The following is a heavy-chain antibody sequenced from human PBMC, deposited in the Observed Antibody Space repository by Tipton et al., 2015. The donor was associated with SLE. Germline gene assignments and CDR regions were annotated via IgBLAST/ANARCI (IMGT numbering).Heavy chain of an antibody. CDR3: ARESAGNADYGTLDH. D-gene: IGHD4-17*01. V-gene: IGHV4-61*02. CDR2: ISGRGRT. CDR1: GGSVSSGGYH. J-gene: IGHJ4*02. Sequence: TLSLTCTVSGGSVSSGGYHWDWLRQPAGRGLEWIGRISGRGRTNYNSSLKSRVTLSLDTSTNQFSLKLNSVTAADTAMYYCARESAGNADYGTLDHWGQGTLVTVSS.